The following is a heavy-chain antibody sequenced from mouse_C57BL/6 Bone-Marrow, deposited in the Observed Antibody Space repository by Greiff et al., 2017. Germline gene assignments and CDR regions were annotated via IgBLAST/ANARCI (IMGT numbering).Heavy chain of an antibody. CDR2: IDPSGSYT. J-gene: IGHJ2*01. CDR1: GYTFTSYW. V-gene: IGHV1-69*01. D-gene: IGHD1-1*01. CDR3: GRDGSSFDY. Sequence: QVQLKQPGAELVMPGASVKLSCKASGYTFTSYWMHWVKQRPGQGLEWIGEIDPSGSYTNYNQKFKGKSTLTVDKSSSTASMQHSSLTSEDSAVYYCGRDGSSFDYWGQGTTLTVSS.